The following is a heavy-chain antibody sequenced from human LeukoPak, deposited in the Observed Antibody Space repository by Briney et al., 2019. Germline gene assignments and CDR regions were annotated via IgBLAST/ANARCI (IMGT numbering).Heavy chain of an antibody. J-gene: IGHJ5*02. CDR3: ARGGTYYYDSSGSPKPFDP. V-gene: IGHV4-61*02. CDR1: GGSISSGSYY. D-gene: IGHD3-22*01. CDR2: IYTSGST. Sequence: PSQTLSLTCTVSGGSISSGSYYWSWIRQPAGKGLEWIGRIYTSGSTNYNPSLKSRVTISVDTSKNQFSLKLSSVTAADTAAYYCARGGTYYYDSSGSPKPFDPWGQGTLVTVSS.